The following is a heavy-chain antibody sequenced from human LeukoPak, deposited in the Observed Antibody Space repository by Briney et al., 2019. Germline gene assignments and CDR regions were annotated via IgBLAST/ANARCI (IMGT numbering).Heavy chain of an antibody. CDR3: AKARGYYYYMDV. Sequence: GGSLRLSCAASGFTFRSYWMTWVRQAPGKGLEWVANIKKDGSEKYYVDSVKGRFTISRDNSKNSLYLQMNSLRAEDTALYYCAKARGYYYYMDVWGKGTTVTVSS. CDR1: GFTFRSYW. CDR2: IKKDGSEK. J-gene: IGHJ6*03. V-gene: IGHV3-7*03. D-gene: IGHD3-10*01.